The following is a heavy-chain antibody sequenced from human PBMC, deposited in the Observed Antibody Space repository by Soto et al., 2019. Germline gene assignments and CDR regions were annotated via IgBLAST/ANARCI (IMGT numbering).Heavy chain of an antibody. Sequence: GGSLRLSCAASGFTFSSYEMNWVRQAPGKGLEWVSYISSSGSTIYYADSVKGRFTISRDNAMNSLYLQMNSLRAEDTAVYYCASALTLYYGSGSYYNYWGQGTLVTVSS. V-gene: IGHV3-48*03. J-gene: IGHJ4*02. CDR1: GFTFSSYE. D-gene: IGHD3-10*01. CDR2: ISSSGSTI. CDR3: ASALTLYYGSGSYYNY.